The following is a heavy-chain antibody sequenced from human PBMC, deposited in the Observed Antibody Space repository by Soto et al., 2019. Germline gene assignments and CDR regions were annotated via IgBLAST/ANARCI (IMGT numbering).Heavy chain of an antibody. V-gene: IGHV1-2*02. J-gene: IGHJ6*02. CDR1: GYTVTGYH. CDR2: INPNSGGT. D-gene: IGHD3-3*01. CDR3: ARRTYYDFWSGLDDGMDV. Sequence: QVQLVQSGAEVKKPGASVKVSCKAAGYTVTGYHIHWVRQAPGQGLEWMGGINPNSGGTNYAQRFQGRVTMNRDTSSSKAYMELSGLRSDDTAVYYCARRTYYDFWSGLDDGMDVWGQGTPVTVSS.